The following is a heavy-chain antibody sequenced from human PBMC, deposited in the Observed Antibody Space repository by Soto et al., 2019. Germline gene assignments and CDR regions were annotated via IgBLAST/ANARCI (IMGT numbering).Heavy chain of an antibody. D-gene: IGHD3-10*01. Sequence: EVQLVESGGGLVQPGGSLRLSCAASGFTVSSNYMSWVRQAPGKGLEWGSVIYSGGSTYYEDSVKGRFTISRDNSKNTLYLQMNSLRVEDTAVYYCARDSFNAGTSWGQGTLVTVSS. J-gene: IGHJ4*02. CDR3: ARDSFNAGTS. V-gene: IGHV3-66*01. CDR2: IYSGGST. CDR1: GFTVSSNY.